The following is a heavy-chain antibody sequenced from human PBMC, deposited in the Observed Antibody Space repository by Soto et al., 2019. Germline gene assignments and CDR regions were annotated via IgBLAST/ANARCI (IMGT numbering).Heavy chain of an antibody. CDR3: AKVMQPYGTESWYYYSMDF. CDR2: ISYDGSKE. CDR1: GFTFANYA. D-gene: IGHD3-16*01. Sequence: GGSLRLSCVASGFTFANYAMHWVRQAPGKGLEWVAAISYDGSKEFYAEFVRGRFTISRDNPKTTLDLQIDSLRSEDMAVYFCAKVMQPYGTESWYYYSMDFWGKGTTVTVSS. V-gene: IGHV3-30*18. J-gene: IGHJ6*03.